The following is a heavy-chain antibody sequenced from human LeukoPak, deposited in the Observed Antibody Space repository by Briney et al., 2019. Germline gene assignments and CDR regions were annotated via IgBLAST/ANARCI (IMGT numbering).Heavy chain of an antibody. V-gene: IGHV3-48*01. CDR3: ARDGVGGTTTVVTPGLYNY. CDR2: ISSSSSTI. J-gene: IGHJ4*02. Sequence: PGGSLRLSCAASGFTFSSYSMNWVRQAPGKGLEWVSYISSSSSTIYYADSVKGRFTISRVNSKNTLYLQMNSLRAEDTAVYYCARDGVGGTTTVVTPGLYNYWGQGTLVTVSS. D-gene: IGHD4-23*01. CDR1: GFTFSSYS.